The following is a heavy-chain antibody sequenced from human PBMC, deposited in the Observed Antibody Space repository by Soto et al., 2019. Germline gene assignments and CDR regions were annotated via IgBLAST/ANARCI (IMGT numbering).Heavy chain of an antibody. Sequence: SQTLSLTCAISGDSVSSNSAAWNWIRQSPSRGLEWLGRTYYRSKWYNDYAVSVKSRITINPDTSKNQFSLQLNSVTPEDTAVYYCARDPGCSSTSCYRYNWFDPWGQGTLVT. CDR2: TYYRSKWYN. J-gene: IGHJ5*02. CDR3: ARDPGCSSTSCYRYNWFDP. D-gene: IGHD2-2*01. CDR1: GDSVSSNSAA. V-gene: IGHV6-1*01.